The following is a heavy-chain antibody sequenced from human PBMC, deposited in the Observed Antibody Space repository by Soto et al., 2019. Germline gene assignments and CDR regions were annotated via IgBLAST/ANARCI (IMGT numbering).Heavy chain of an antibody. V-gene: IGHV4-59*01. Sequence: SETLSLTCTVSGGSISSYYWSWIRQPPGKGLEWIGYIYYSGITNYNPSLKSRVTISVDTSKNQFSLKLSSVTAADTAVYYCARSRCYYASGSCAFDTWGQGTLVTVSS. CDR3: ARSRCYYASGSCAFDT. CDR1: GGSISSYY. D-gene: IGHD3-10*01. J-gene: IGHJ3*02. CDR2: IYYSGIT.